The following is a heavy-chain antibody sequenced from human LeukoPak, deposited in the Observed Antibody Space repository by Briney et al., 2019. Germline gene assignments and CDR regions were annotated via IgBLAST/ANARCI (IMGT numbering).Heavy chain of an antibody. CDR2: MNPDTGNT. CDR3: ARLSDTPAYYYSSGYYHIRY. Sequence: ASVKVSCKASGYTFTAYDINWVRQGAGQGLEWMGWMNPDTGNTGYAQKFQGRATMTRDTSKSTAYMELNSLRSEDTAVYYCARLSDTPAYYYSSGYYHIRYWGQGTLLTVSS. J-gene: IGHJ4*02. D-gene: IGHD3-22*01. CDR1: GYTFTAYD. V-gene: IGHV1-8*01.